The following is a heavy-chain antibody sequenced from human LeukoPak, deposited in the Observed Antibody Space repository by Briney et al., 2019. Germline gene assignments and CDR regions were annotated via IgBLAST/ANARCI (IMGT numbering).Heavy chain of an antibody. J-gene: IGHJ5*02. V-gene: IGHV4-30-2*01. Sequence: SQTLSLTCAVSGGSISSDGYFWSWIRRPPGKGLEWIGYIYHSGSTYYNPSLKSRVTISIDRSKNQFSLKVSSVTAADTAVYYCAREVGSGTNWFDPWGQGTLVTVSS. CDR1: GGSISSDGYF. CDR3: AREVGSGTNWFDP. D-gene: IGHD3-10*01. CDR2: IYHSGST.